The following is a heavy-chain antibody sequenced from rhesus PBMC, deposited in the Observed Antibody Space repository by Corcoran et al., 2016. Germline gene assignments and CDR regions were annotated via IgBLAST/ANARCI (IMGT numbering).Heavy chain of an antibody. CDR2: TRSGGRT. V-gene: IGHV4-160*01. Sequence: QVQLQESGPGLVKPSETLSLTCAVYGGSISSNYWSWIRQPPGKGLEWIGRTRSGGRTNYHPSLKSRVTISIDTSKNQFSLKLSSVTAADTAVYYCARGGGSTYFDYWGQGVLVTVSS. CDR1: GGSISSNY. D-gene: IGHD4-29*01. CDR3: ARGGGSTYFDY. J-gene: IGHJ4*01.